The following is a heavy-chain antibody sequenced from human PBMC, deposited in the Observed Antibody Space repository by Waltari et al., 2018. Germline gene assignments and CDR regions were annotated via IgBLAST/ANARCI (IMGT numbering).Heavy chain of an antibody. CDR3: ARGYCSGDSCSVYFDY. J-gene: IGHJ4*02. Sequence: QVQLQQWGAGLLKPSETLSLTCAVYGGSFSGYYWSWIRQPPGKGLEWIGESNHSGSTNSTPSLKSRVTISVDTSKNQFSLKVNSVTAADTAVYYCARGYCSGDSCSVYFDYWGQGTLVTVSS. V-gene: IGHV4-34*02. CDR1: GGSFSGYY. CDR2: SNHSGST. D-gene: IGHD2-15*01.